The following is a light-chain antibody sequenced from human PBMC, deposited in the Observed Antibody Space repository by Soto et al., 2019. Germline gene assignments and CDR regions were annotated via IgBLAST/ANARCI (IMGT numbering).Light chain of an antibody. CDR3: QQSHSTPPT. CDR1: QSISTY. J-gene: IGKJ1*01. Sequence: DIRMTQSPSSLSASVRDRVIITCRASQSISTYLNWYQQKPGKPPKLLIYAASSLQSGVPSRFSGSGSGTQFTLTISSLQPEDFASYYCQQSHSTPPTFGRGTKVEIK. V-gene: IGKV1-39*01. CDR2: AAS.